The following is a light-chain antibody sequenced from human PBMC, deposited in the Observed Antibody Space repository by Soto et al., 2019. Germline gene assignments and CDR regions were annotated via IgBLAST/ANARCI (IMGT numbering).Light chain of an antibody. CDR3: SSYTSSSTDVV. CDR1: SSDVGGYNY. J-gene: IGLJ2*01. V-gene: IGLV2-14*01. Sequence: QSALTQPASVSGSPGQWITISCTGTSSDVGGYNYVSWYQQHPGKAPKLMIYDVSNRPSGVPHRFSGSKSGNPASLTISGLQAEDEADYYCSSYTSSSTDVVFGGGTQLTVL. CDR2: DVS.